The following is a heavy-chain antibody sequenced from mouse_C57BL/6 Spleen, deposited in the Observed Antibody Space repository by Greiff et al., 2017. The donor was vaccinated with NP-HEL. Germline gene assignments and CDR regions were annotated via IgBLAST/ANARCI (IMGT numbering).Heavy chain of an antibody. Sequence: QVQLQQSGAELVRPGTSVKVSCKASGYAFTNYLIEWVKQRPGQGLEWIGVINPGSGGTNYNEKFKGKATLTADKSSSTAYMQLSSLTSEDSAVYFCARSGDGYYVLDYWGQGTTLTVSS. J-gene: IGHJ2*01. CDR1: GYAFTNYL. D-gene: IGHD2-3*01. CDR3: ARSGDGYYVLDY. CDR2: INPGSGGT. V-gene: IGHV1-54*01.